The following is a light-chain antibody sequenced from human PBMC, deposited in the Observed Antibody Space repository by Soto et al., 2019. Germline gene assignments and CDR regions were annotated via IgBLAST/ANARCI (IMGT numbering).Light chain of an antibody. CDR1: QSVSHK. CDR2: DTS. J-gene: IGKJ4*01. V-gene: IGKV3-15*01. Sequence: EMVMTQSPATLSVSPGERATLSCRASQSVSHKLAWYQQKPGQAPRLLIYDTSTRATGIPARFSGSGSGTEFTLTISSLQSADFAVYYCQQYNDWPLTFGGGTKVDIK. CDR3: QQYNDWPLT.